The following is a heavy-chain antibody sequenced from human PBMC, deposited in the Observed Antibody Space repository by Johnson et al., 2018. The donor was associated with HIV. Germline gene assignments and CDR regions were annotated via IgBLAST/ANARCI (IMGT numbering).Heavy chain of an antibody. CDR2: IKSKTDGGTK. CDR3: ATAARLFDAFDI. Sequence: VQLVESGGGLVKPGGSLRLSCAASGFTFSNAWMSWVRQAPGKGLEWVGRIKSKTDGGTKDYAAPVKGRFTISRDDSKNTLYLQMNSLKTEDTAVYYCATAARLFDAFDIWGQGTMVTVSS. CDR1: GFTFSNAW. V-gene: IGHV3-15*01. D-gene: IGHD6-6*01. J-gene: IGHJ3*02.